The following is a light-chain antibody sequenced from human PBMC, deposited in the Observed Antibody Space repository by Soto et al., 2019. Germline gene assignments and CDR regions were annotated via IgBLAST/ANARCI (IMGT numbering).Light chain of an antibody. V-gene: IGKV1-5*01. CDR3: QQYNSYSGT. J-gene: IGKJ1*01. CDR1: QSISSW. CDR2: DAS. Sequence: DIQMTQSPSTVSGSVGDRFTITCRASQSISSWLAWYQQKPGKAPKLLIYDASSLESGVPSRFSGSGSGTEFTLTISSLQPDDFATYYCQQYNSYSGTFGHGTKVDIK.